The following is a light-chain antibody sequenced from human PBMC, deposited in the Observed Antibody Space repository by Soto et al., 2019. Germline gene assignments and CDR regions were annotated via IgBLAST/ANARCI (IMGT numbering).Light chain of an antibody. Sequence: QSALTQPASVSGSPGQSITISCTGTSSDVGSYNLVSWYQQHPGKAPKLMIYEGSKWPSGGSNRFSGSKSGNTASLTISGLQAEDEADYYCCSYAGSQVFGGGTKLTVL. V-gene: IGLV2-23*01. J-gene: IGLJ2*01. CDR2: EGS. CDR1: SSDVGSYNL. CDR3: CSYAGSQV.